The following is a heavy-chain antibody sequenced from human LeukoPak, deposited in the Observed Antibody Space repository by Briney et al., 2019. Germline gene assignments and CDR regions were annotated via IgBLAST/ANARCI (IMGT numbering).Heavy chain of an antibody. CDR3: ARDRATMVRGVLNY. D-gene: IGHD3-10*01. J-gene: IGHJ4*02. CDR1: GYTFTSYY. Sequence: ASVKVSCKASGYTFTSYYMHWVRQAPGQGLEWMGWINPNSGGTNYAQKFQGRVTMTRDTSISTAYMELSRLRSDDTAVYYCARDRATMVRGVLNYWGQGTLVTVSS. CDR2: INPNSGGT. V-gene: IGHV1-2*02.